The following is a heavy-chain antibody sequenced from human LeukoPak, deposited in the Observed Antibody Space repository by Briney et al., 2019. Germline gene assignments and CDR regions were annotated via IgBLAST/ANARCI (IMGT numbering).Heavy chain of an antibody. V-gene: IGHV3-21*01. J-gene: IGHJ4*02. D-gene: IGHD3-22*01. CDR3: ARVGSYYDSSGYTTFDY. CDR2: ISSGGTYM. CDR1: GFTFSSYS. Sequence: GGSLRLSCAASGFTFSSYSMNWVRQAPGKGLEWVSSISSGGTYMYYADSVKGRFTISRDNAQNSMYLQMNSLRAEDTAVYYCARVGSYYDSSGYTTFDYWGQGTLVTVSS.